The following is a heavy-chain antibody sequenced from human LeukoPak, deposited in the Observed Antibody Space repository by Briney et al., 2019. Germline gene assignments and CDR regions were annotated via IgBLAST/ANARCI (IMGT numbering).Heavy chain of an antibody. J-gene: IGHJ4*02. CDR2: ISGSGGST. CDR1: GFTFSSYA. Sequence: GGSLRLSCAASGFTFSSYAMSWVRQAPGKGLEWVSAISGSGGSTYYADSVKGRFTISRDNSKNTLFLQMNSLGAEDTAVYYCAKRTIAVAGIDYWGQGTLVTVSS. CDR3: AKRTIAVAGIDY. V-gene: IGHV3-23*01. D-gene: IGHD6-19*01.